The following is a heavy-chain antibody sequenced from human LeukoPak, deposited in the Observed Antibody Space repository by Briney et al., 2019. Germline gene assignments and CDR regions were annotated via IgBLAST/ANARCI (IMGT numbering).Heavy chain of an antibody. J-gene: IGHJ4*02. D-gene: IGHD3-22*01. CDR3: ARGHPTYYYDNGGYHALAY. CDR2: ISVYNGNT. Sequence: APVKVSCMASGYTFITYGISWVRQAPGQGLEWMAWISVYNGNTNYAQNLQGRVTMTTDTSTNTAYMELRSLRSDDTAVYYCARGHPTYYYDNGGYHALAYWGQGTLVIVSS. CDR1: GYTFITYG. V-gene: IGHV1-18*01.